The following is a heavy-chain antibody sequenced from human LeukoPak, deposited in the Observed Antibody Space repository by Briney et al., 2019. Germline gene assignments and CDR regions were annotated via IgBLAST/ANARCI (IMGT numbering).Heavy chain of an antibody. CDR2: INPNSGGT. D-gene: IGHD3-10*01. CDR3: ARGNFYDNKGYSPELRY. V-gene: IGHV1-2*02. J-gene: IGHJ4*02. CDR1: GYTFTGYY. Sequence: ASVKVSCKASGYTFTGYYMHWVRQAPGQGLEWMGWINPNSGGTNYAQNFQGRVTMTRDTSISTGYMELSRLSSDDTAVYYCARGNFYDNKGYSPELRYWGQGTLVTVSS.